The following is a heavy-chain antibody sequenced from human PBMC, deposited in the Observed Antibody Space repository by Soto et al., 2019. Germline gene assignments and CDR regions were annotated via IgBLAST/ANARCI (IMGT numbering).Heavy chain of an antibody. D-gene: IGHD2-2*01. CDR1: GYTFRSHG. J-gene: IGHJ5*02. Sequence: QVQLVQSGAEVKKPGTSVKVSCTASGYTFRSHGISWVRQAPGQGLQWIGWVSGDNYNTNYAQSLQGRVTMTTDTSTTTVYMELRSLRSDDTAVYYCPRDLEYCRIGTCPREWFAPWGQGTLVIVSS. CDR3: PRDLEYCRIGTCPREWFAP. CDR2: VSGDNYNT. V-gene: IGHV1-18*01.